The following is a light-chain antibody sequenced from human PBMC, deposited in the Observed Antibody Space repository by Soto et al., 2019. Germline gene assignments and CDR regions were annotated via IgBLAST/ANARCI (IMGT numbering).Light chain of an antibody. CDR2: GAS. J-gene: IGKJ2*01. CDR1: QSVSSN. Sequence: EIVMTQSPATLSVSPGERATLSCRASQSVSSNLVWYQQKPGQAPRLFIYGASTRATGIPARFSGSGSGTEFTLTISSLQSEDFAVYYCQQYNNWPHTFGQGTKLEIK. CDR3: QQYNNWPHT. V-gene: IGKV3-15*01.